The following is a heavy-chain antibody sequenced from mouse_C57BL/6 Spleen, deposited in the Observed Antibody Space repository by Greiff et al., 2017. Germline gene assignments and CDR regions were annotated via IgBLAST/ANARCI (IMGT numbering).Heavy chain of an antibody. CDR2: IYPGDGDT. V-gene: IGHV1-80*01. CDR1: GYAFSSYW. D-gene: IGHD1-1*01. J-gene: IGHJ2*01. Sequence: VQLQQSGAELVKPGASVKISCKASGYAFSSYWMNWVKQRPGKGLGWIGQIYPGDGDTNSNGKFKGKATLTADKSSSTAYMQLSSLTSEDSAVYFCAREFITTVVAFDYWGQGTTLTVSS. CDR3: AREFITTVVAFDY.